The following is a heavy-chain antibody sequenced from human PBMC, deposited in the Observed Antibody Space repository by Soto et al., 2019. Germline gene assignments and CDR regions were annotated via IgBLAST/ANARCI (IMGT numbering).Heavy chain of an antibody. J-gene: IGHJ4*02. D-gene: IGHD6-19*01. CDR3: ARDLVWGIAVDARYYFDY. CDR2: TYYRSKWYN. V-gene: IGHV6-1*01. Sequence: KQSQTLSLTCAISGDSVSSNSAAWNWIRQSPSRGLEWLGRTYYRSKWYNDYAVSVKSRITINPDTSKNQFSLQLNSVTPEDTAVYYCARDLVWGIAVDARYYFDYWGQGTLVTVSS. CDR1: GDSVSSNSAA.